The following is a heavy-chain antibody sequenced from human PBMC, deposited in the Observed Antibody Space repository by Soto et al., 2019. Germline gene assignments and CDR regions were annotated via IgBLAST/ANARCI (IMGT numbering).Heavy chain of an antibody. CDR3: TTQVISNYPGYYYYYGMDV. Sequence: GGSLRLSCAASGFTFSNAWMNWVRQAPGKGLEWVGRIKSKTDGGTTDYAAPVKGRFTISRDDSKNTLYLQMNSLKTEDTAVYYCTTQVISNYPGYYYYYGMDVWGQGTTVTVSS. V-gene: IGHV3-15*07. D-gene: IGHD4-4*01. CDR2: IKSKTDGGTT. CDR1: GFTFSNAW. J-gene: IGHJ6*02.